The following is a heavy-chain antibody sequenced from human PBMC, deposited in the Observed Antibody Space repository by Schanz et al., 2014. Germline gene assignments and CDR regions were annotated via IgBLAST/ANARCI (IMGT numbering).Heavy chain of an antibody. J-gene: IGHJ6*02. CDR2: ISGSGGST. V-gene: IGHV3-23*01. D-gene: IGHD2-15*01. CDR3: ARDFLLEQLGYSHYYYAMDV. CDR1: RFTVTNAW. Sequence: EVQLLESGGGLVQPGGSLRLSCAASRFTVTNAWMSWVRQAPGKGLEWVSAISGSGGSTYYADSVKGRFTISRDNSKNTLYLQMNSLRAEDTAVYYCARDFLLEQLGYSHYYYAMDVWGQGTTVTVSS.